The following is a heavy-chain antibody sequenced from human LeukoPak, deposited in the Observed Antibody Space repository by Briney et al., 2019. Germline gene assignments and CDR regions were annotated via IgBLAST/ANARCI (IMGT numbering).Heavy chain of an antibody. J-gene: IGHJ4*02. CDR2: IRYDGNNK. Sequence: GGSLRLSCAASGFTFSSYGMHWVRQAPGKGLEWVAFIRYDGNNKYYADSVKGRFTISRDNAKNSLYLQMNSLRAEDTAVYYCARHVVALGFDYWGQGTLVTVSS. CDR3: ARHVVALGFDY. D-gene: IGHD3-22*01. V-gene: IGHV3-30*02. CDR1: GFTFSSYG.